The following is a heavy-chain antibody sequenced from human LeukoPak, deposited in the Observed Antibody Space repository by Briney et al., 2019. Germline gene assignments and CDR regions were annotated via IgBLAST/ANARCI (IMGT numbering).Heavy chain of an antibody. CDR1: GFTFSSYG. V-gene: IGHV3-30*03. Sequence: GGSLRLSCAASGFTFSSYGMHWVRQAPGKGLEWVSVISYDGSNKYYADSVKGRFTISRDNSKNTLYLQMNSLRAEDTAVYYCATYDIVVVVAERAFDYWGQGTLVTVSA. CDR2: ISYDGSNK. D-gene: IGHD2-15*01. J-gene: IGHJ4*02. CDR3: ATYDIVVVVAERAFDY.